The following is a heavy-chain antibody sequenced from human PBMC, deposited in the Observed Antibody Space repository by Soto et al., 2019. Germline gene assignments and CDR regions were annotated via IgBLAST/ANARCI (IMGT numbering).Heavy chain of an antibody. CDR3: ARRGIAMEYSDY. Sequence: RGESLKISCQGSGYSFTNYWIAWVRQTPGKGLEWMGVIYPGDSDTRYSPSFQGQVSISADKSISTAYLQWSSLKASDTAMYYCARRGIAMEYSDYWGRGTLVTVSS. J-gene: IGHJ4*02. CDR1: GYSFTNYW. D-gene: IGHD6-19*01. V-gene: IGHV5-51*01. CDR2: IYPGDSDT.